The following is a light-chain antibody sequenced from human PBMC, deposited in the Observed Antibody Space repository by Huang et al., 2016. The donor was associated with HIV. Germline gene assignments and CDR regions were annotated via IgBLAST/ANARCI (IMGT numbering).Light chain of an antibody. Sequence: DIQLTQSPSSLSASVGDRVTITCQASQDISHYLNWYHQKPGHAPKLLIYDASNLETGVPSRFSGSGSGTDFTCTISSLQPEDIATYYCQQYDNLPFTFGPGTKVDIK. CDR1: QDISHY. CDR2: DAS. J-gene: IGKJ3*01. V-gene: IGKV1-33*01. CDR3: QQYDNLPFT.